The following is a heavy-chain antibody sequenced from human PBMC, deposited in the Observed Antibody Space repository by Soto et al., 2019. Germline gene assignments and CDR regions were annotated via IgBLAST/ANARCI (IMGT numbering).Heavy chain of an antibody. V-gene: IGHV3-7*03. CDR3: AREDTRSYGSGSYLNYYYYGMDV. Sequence: GGSLRLSCAASGFTFSSYWMSWVRQAPGKGLEWVANIKQDGSEKYYVDSVKGRFTISRDNAKNSLYLQMNRLRAEDTAVYYCAREDTRSYGSGSYLNYYYYGMDVWGQGTTVTVSS. J-gene: IGHJ6*02. D-gene: IGHD3-10*01. CDR2: IKQDGSEK. CDR1: GFTFSSYW.